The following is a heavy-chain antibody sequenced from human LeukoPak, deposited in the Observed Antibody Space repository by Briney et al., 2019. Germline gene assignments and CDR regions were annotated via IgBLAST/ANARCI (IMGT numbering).Heavy chain of an antibody. CDR1: GGSISSYY. D-gene: IGHD3-10*01. J-gene: IGHJ4*02. CDR3: ARLYGSGSLFDY. Sequence: SETLSLTCTVSGGSISSYYWSWIRQPPGKGLEWIGYIYYSGSTNYNPSLKSRVTISVDTSKNQFSLKLSSVTAADTAVYYCARLYGSGSLFDYRGQGTLVTVSS. CDR2: IYYSGST. V-gene: IGHV4-59*08.